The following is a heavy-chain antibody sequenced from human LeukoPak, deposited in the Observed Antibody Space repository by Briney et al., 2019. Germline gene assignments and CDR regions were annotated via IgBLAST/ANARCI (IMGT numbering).Heavy chain of an antibody. J-gene: IGHJ4*02. CDR3: ARDRGAPWYYFDY. V-gene: IGHV4-4*02. CDR1: GGSISSSNW. CDR2: IYHSGST. D-gene: IGHD4/OR15-4a*01. Sequence: PSGTLSLTCAVSGGSISSSNWWSWVRQPPGKGLEWIGEIYHSGSTNYNPSLKSRVTISVDKSKNQFSLKLSSVTAADTAVYYCARDRGAPWYYFDYWGQGTLVTVSS.